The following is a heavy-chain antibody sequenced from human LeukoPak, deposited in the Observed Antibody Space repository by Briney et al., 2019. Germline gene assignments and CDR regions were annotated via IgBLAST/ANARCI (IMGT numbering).Heavy chain of an antibody. CDR2: INPNSGGT. CDR3: AREGIAVAGSRWFDP. J-gene: IGHJ5*02. CDR1: GDTFTGYY. D-gene: IGHD6-19*01. V-gene: IGHV1-2*02. Sequence: ASVKVSCKASGDTFTGYYMHWVRQAPGQGLEWMGWINPNSGGTNYAQKFQGRVTMTRDTPISTAYMELSRLRSDDTAVYYCAREGIAVAGSRWFDPWGQGTLVTVSS.